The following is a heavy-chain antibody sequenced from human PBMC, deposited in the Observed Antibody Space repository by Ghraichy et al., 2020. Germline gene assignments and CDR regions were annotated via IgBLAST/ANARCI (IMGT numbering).Heavy chain of an antibody. CDR2: IKQDGSEE. Sequence: GGSLRLSCAASGFTFSGYWMSWVRQAPGKGLEWVASIKQDGSEEHYVDSVKGRFTISRDNAKNSLSLQMNSLRAEDTAVYYCANNIVAAGKFYYYYYGIDVWGQGTTVTVSS. V-gene: IGHV3-7*01. D-gene: IGHD6-25*01. CDR3: ANNIVAAGKFYYYYYGIDV. J-gene: IGHJ6*02. CDR1: GFTFSGYW.